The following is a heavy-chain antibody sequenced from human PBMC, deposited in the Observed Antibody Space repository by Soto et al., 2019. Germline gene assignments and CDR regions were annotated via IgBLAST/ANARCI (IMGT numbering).Heavy chain of an antibody. Sequence: QLQLQESGPGLVKPSQTLSLSCTVSGGSISIINNYWTWIRQHPGKGLEWIGFLSHSGSTYYNPSLTSRVTISLDTSKNQFSLTLSSVTAADTAVYFCSKAEDNGGNSRPFDSGGQGSLVTVSS. J-gene: IGHJ4*02. CDR1: GGSISIINNY. D-gene: IGHD2-21*02. V-gene: IGHV4-31*03. CDR2: LSHSGST. CDR3: SKAEDNGGNSRPFDS.